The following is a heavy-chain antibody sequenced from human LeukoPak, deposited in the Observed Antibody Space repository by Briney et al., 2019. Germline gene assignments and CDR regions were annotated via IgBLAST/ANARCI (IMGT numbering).Heavy chain of an antibody. CDR1: GFTFSSYG. CDR2: ISGSGGST. CDR3: AKDPYSSSPYYYYYYMDV. Sequence: GGSLRLSCAASGFTFSSYGMSWVRQAPGKGLEWVSAISGSGGSTYYADSVKGRFTMSRDNSKNTLSLQMNTLRAEDTAVYYCAKDPYSSSPYYYYYYMDVWGKGTTVTVSS. V-gene: IGHV3-23*01. J-gene: IGHJ6*03. D-gene: IGHD6-6*01.